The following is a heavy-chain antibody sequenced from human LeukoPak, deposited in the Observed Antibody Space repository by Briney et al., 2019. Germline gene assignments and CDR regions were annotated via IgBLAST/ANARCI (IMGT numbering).Heavy chain of an antibody. CDR2: VWFDGSNK. J-gene: IGHJ4*02. Sequence: TGGSLRLSCAASGFTFSDYGMHWVRQAPGKGLEWVAVVWFDGSNKYYADSVEGRFTVSRDNSKYTVNLLMNSLRAEDTAVYYCARDLGITADGNYFDYWGQGTLVTVSS. CDR3: ARDLGITADGNYFDY. V-gene: IGHV3-33*01. CDR1: GFTFSDYG. D-gene: IGHD6-13*01.